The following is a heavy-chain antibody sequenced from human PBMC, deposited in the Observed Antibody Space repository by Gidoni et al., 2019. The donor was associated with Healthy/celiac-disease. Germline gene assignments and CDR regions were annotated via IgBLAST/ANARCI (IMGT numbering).Heavy chain of an antibody. J-gene: IGHJ6*02. V-gene: IGHV3-74*01. CDR2: INSDGSST. CDR1: GFTFSSYW. CDR3: ARVLRITMIVGSYGMDV. Sequence: EVQLVESGGGLVQPGGSLRLSCAASGFTFSSYWMHWVRQAPGKGLGWVSRINSDGSSTSYADSVKGRFTISRDNAKNTLYLQMNSLRAEDTDVYYCARVLRITMIVGSYGMDVWGQGTTVTVSS. D-gene: IGHD3-22*01.